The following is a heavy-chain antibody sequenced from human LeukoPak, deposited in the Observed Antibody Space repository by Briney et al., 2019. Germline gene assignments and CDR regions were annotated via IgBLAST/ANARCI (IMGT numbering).Heavy chain of an antibody. CDR3: LNGDYRGS. CDR2: ITSNTDGGAT. CDR1: GFTFSTAW. D-gene: IGHD2-21*02. V-gene: IGHV3-15*01. Sequence: GASLRLSCAASGFTFSTAWMTWVRQAPGKGLEWVGRITSNTDGGATDYGTPVKGRFTILRDDSKNTLYLQMSSLKIDDTAVYYCLNGDYRGSWGQGTLVTVSS. J-gene: IGHJ5*02.